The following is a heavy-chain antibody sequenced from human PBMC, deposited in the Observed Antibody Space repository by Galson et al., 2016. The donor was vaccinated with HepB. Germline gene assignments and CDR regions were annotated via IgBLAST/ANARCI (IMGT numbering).Heavy chain of an antibody. D-gene: IGHD3-10*01. J-gene: IGHJ3*01. Sequence: SLRLSCAASGFPFSDYYMSWVRQAPGKGLEWLSHMTTSGSTIHYADSVKGRFTISRDNAKNSLYLQMNTLRADDTSVYYCARETGSYYAFDLWGQGTMVTVSS. CDR2: MTTSGSTI. V-gene: IGHV3-11*04. CDR1: GFPFSDYY. CDR3: ARETGSYYAFDL.